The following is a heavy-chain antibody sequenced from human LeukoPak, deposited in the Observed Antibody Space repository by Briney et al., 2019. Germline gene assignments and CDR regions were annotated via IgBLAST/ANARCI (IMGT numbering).Heavy chain of an antibody. V-gene: IGHV4-39*07. J-gene: IGHJ4*02. CDR3: ARASRIAAAGSPSYFDY. D-gene: IGHD6-13*01. CDR2: IYYSGST. Sequence: SETLSLTCTVSGGSISSSSYYWGWIRQPPGKGLEWIGSIYYSGSTYYNPSLKSRVTISVDTFRNQFSLKLTSVTAADTAVYYCARASRIAAAGSPSYFDYWGQGILVTVSS. CDR1: GGSISSSSYY.